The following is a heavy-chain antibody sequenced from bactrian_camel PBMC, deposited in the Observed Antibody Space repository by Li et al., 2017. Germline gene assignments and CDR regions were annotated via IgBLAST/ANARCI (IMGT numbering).Heavy chain of an antibody. CDR3: AAQTDVCPYSDRDVPEFDWPD. CDR2: IVRPTGET. CDR1: GDIANFNY. V-gene: IGHV3S54*01. Sequence: VQLVESGGGSVQTGGSLRLSCATSGDIANFNYKGWFRQVPGKEREGVAAIVRPTGETLYADSVKGRFTVSEGNAKNTLSLQMNSLKPEDTAMYYCAAQTDVCPYSDRDVPEFDWPDWGQGTQVTVS. J-gene: IGHJ4*01. D-gene: IGHD2*01.